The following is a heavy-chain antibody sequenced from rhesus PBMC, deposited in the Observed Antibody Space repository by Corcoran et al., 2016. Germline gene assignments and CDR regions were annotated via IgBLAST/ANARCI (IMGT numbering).Heavy chain of an antibody. V-gene: IGHV4S10*01. CDR1: GGSISDNYR. Sequence: QVQLQESGPGLVKPSETLSLTCAVSGGSISDNYRWSWIRQPPGTGLEWIWYIYCSSTTTNHNPSLKSRVTMSKDTSKNQFSVKLRSVTAADTAVYYCARGGMDYWGQGVLVTVSS. CDR2: IYCSSTTT. CDR3: ARGGMDY. D-gene: IGHD1-32*01. J-gene: IGHJ4*01.